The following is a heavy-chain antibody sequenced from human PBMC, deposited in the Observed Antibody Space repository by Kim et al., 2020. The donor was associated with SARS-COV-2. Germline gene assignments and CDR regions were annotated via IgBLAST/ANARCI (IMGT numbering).Heavy chain of an antibody. CDR1: GFTLSSYA. J-gene: IGHJ4*02. D-gene: IGHD3-3*01. CDR3: ARVSHYDFWSGYFTAYDY. Sequence: GGSLRLSCAASGFTLSSYAMHWVRQAPGKGLEYVSAISSNGGSTYYANSVKGRFTISRDNSKNTLYLQMGSLRAEDMAVYYCARVSHYDFWSGYFTAYDYWGQGTLVTVSS. CDR2: ISSNGGST. V-gene: IGHV3-64*01.